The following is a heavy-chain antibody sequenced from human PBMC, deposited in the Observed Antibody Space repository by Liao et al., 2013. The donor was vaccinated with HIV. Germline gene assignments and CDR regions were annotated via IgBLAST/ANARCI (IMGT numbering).Heavy chain of an antibody. D-gene: IGHD3-22*01. CDR3: AGGYYYDSSGSDFDY. Sequence: QLQLQESGPGLVKPSETLSLTCSVSGGSISSSSYYWGWIRQPPGKGLEWIGSIYYSGSTYYNPSLKSRVTISVHTSKNQFSLKLSSVTAADKAVYYCAGGYYYDSSGSDFDYWGPGNPWSPSPQ. CDR2: IYYSGST. V-gene: IGHV4-39*07. CDR1: GGSISSSSYY. J-gene: IGHJ4*02.